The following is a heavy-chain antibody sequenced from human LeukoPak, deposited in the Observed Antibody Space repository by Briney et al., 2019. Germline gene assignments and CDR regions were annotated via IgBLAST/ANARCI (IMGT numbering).Heavy chain of an antibody. CDR1: GGSISSYY. Sequence: SETLSLTCTVSGGSISSYYWSWIRQPPGKGLEWIGYIYYSGSTNYNPSLKSRVTISVDTSKNQFSLKLSSVTAADTAVYYCARVLALKGAFDIWGQGTMVTVSS. CDR3: ARVLALKGAFDI. J-gene: IGHJ3*02. D-gene: IGHD3-3*01. V-gene: IGHV4-59*12. CDR2: IYYSGST.